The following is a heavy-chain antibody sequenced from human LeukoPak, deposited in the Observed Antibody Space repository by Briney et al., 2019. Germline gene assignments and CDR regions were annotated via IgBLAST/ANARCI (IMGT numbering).Heavy chain of an antibody. CDR1: GFTFSSYG. Sequence: PGGSLRLSCAASGFTFSSYGMHWVRQAPGKGLEWVAVISYDGSNKYYADSVKGRFTISRDNSKNTLYLQMNSLRAEDTAVYYCAKDVYDILTGYTGGPDYWGQGTLVTVSS. CDR2: ISYDGSNK. V-gene: IGHV3-30*18. CDR3: AKDVYDILTGYTGGPDY. D-gene: IGHD3-9*01. J-gene: IGHJ4*02.